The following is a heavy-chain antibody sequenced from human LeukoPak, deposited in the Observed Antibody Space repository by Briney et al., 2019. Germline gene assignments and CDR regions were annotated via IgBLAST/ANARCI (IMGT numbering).Heavy chain of an antibody. J-gene: IGHJ5*02. V-gene: IGHV4-59*01. D-gene: IGHD3-10*01. CDR3: ARHVGFITMVRGVINNNWFDP. Sequence: PSETLSLTCTVSGGSISSYYWSWIRQPPGKGLEWIGYIYYSGSTNYNPSLKSRVTISADTSKNQFSLKLSSVTAADTAVYYCARHVGFITMVRGVINNNWFDPWGQGTLVTVSS. CDR1: GGSISSYY. CDR2: IYYSGST.